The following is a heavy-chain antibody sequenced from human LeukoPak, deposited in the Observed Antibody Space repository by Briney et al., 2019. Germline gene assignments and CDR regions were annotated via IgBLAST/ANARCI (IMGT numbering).Heavy chain of an antibody. CDR1: GYTFTGYY. CDR2: INPNSGGT. J-gene: IGHJ4*02. Sequence: ASVKVSCKASGYTFTGYYMHWVRQAPGQGLEWIGWINPNSGGTNYAQKFQDRVTMTRDTSISTAYMELSRLRSDDTAIYYCARVGNIVVPDFDYWGQGTLVTVSS. V-gene: IGHV1-2*02. CDR3: ARVGNIVVPDFDY. D-gene: IGHD2-15*01.